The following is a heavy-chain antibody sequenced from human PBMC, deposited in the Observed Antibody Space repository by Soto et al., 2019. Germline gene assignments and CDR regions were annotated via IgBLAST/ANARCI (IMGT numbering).Heavy chain of an antibody. CDR1: GASISGFF. CDR2: IYATGTT. V-gene: IGHV4-4*07. Sequence: SETLSLTCTVSGASISGFFWSWIRKSAGKGLEWIGRIYATGTTDYNPSLKSRVMMSVDTSKKQFSLKLRSVTAADTAVYYCVRDGTKTLRDWFDPWGQGISVTVSS. D-gene: IGHD1-1*01. CDR3: VRDGTKTLRDWFDP. J-gene: IGHJ5*02.